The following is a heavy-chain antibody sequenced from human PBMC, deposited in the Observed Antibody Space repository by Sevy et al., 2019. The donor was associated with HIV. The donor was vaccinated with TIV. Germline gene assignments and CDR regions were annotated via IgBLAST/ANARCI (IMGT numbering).Heavy chain of an antibody. CDR3: AGDRREMVKGADDSFHI. V-gene: IGHV3-30*04. D-gene: IGHD3-10*01. J-gene: IGHJ3*02. Sequence: GGSLRLSCAASGFTFNSYSMYWVRQAPGKGLEWLAVISYDGSYKYYADSVKGRFTISRDNSKNTLYLQMNSLRAEDTAVYYCAGDRREMVKGADDSFHIWGQGTMVTVSS. CDR1: GFTFNSYS. CDR2: ISYDGSYK.